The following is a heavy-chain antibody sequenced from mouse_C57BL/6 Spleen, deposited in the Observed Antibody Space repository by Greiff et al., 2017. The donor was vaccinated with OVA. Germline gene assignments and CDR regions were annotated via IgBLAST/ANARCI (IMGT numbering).Heavy chain of an antibody. CDR1: GYTFTSYW. J-gene: IGHJ3*01. CDR2: IYPGNSDT. CDR3: TRNYGSRGPGFAY. D-gene: IGHD1-1*01. V-gene: IGHV1-5*01. Sequence: EVQLQQSGTVLARPGASVKMSCKTSGYTFTSYWMHWVKQRPGQGLEWIGAIYPGNSDTSYKQKFTGKAKLTAVTSASTAYMELSSLTNEDSAVYYWTRNYGSRGPGFAYWGQGTLVTVSA.